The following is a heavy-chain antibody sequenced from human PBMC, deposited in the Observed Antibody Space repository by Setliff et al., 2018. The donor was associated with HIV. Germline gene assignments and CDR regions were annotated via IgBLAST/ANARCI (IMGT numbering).Heavy chain of an antibody. V-gene: IGHV3-9*03. CDR3: AKDTGGGGDPRDAFDI. J-gene: IGHJ3*02. CDR2: ISWNSGSI. Sequence: GGSLRLSCAASGFTFDDYAMHWVRQAPGKGLEWVSGISWNSGSIGYADSVKGRFTISRDNAKNSLYLQMNSLRAEDMALYYCAKDTGGGGDPRDAFDIWGQGTMVTVSS. CDR1: GFTFDDYA. D-gene: IGHD3-16*01.